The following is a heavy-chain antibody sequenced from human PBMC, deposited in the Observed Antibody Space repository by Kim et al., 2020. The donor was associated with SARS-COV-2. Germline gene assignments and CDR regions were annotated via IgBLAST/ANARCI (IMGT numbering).Heavy chain of an antibody. CDR2: INPTEGSA. CDR3: TRGGHPLFFY. V-gene: IGHV1-46*01. CDR1: GYTFTGSH. D-gene: IGHD3-16*01. Sequence: ASVKVSCKASGYTFTGSHVHWVRQAPGQGLEWMGTINPTEGSATYAQKFQGRVTMTRDTSTSTVYMELGRLISEDTAVYYCTRGGHPLFFYWGQGTLVTFSS. J-gene: IGHJ4*02.